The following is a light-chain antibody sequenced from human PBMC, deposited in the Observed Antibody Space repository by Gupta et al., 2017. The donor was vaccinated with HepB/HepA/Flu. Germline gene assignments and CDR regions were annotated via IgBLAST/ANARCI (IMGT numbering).Light chain of an antibody. CDR2: EVS. V-gene: IGLV2-8*01. Sequence: QSALTQPPSASGSPGQSVTISCTGTSSDVGAYNYVSWYQQHPGKAPKLMISEVSKRPSGVPERFSGSKSGNTASLTVSGLQAEDEADYYCFSYAGSDNYVFGSGTKVTVL. CDR1: SSDVGAYNY. CDR3: FSYAGSDNYV. J-gene: IGLJ1*01.